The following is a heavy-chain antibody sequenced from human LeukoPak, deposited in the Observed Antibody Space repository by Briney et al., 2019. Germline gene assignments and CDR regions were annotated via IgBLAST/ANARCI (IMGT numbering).Heavy chain of an antibody. D-gene: IGHD5-18*01. CDR3: ARDGHTAMVMFGY. CDR1: GYTFTGYY. Sequence: SVKVSCKASGYTFTGYYMHWVRQAPGQGLEWMGWINPNSGGTNYAQKFQGRVTMTRDTSISTAYMELSRLRSDDTAVYYCARDGHTAMVMFGYWGQGTLVTVSS. CDR2: INPNSGGT. V-gene: IGHV1-2*02. J-gene: IGHJ4*02.